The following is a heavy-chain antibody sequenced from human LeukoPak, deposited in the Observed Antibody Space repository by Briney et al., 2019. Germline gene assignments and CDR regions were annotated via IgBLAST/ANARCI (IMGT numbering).Heavy chain of an antibody. CDR2: ISHSGST. Sequence: PSDTLSLTCAVCGGSFSGYYWSWIRQPPGKGLEWIGEISHSGSTNYNPSLKSRVTISVDTSKNQFSLKLSSVTAADTAVYYCARRGTPPKPLDYWGQGTLVTVSS. CDR3: ARRGTPPKPLDY. D-gene: IGHD3-16*01. V-gene: IGHV4-34*01. CDR1: GGSFSGYY. J-gene: IGHJ4*02.